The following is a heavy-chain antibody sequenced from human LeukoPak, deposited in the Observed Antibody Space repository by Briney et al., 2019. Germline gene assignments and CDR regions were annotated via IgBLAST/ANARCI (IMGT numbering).Heavy chain of an antibody. CDR3: ARNGYYDSSGYYSRRYYYYYMDV. J-gene: IGHJ6*03. V-gene: IGHV4-59*10. Sequence: PGGSLRLSCAASGFTFSDYYMSWIRQAPGKGLEWVGRIYTSGSTNYNPSLKSRVTMSVDTSKNQFSLKLSSVTAADTAVYYCARNGYYDSSGYYSRRYYYYYMDVWGKGTTVTISS. D-gene: IGHD3-22*01. CDR2: IYTSGST. CDR1: GFTFSDYY.